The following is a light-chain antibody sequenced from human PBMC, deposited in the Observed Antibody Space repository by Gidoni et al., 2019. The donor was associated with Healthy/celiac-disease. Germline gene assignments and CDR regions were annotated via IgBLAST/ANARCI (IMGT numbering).Light chain of an antibody. CDR2: EVS. V-gene: IGLV2-14*01. Sequence: QSALTQPASVSESPGPSITIPCTGTSSYVGGYNYVSWYQQHPGKAPKLMIYEVSNRPSGVSNRFSGSKSGNTASLTISGLQAEDEADYYCSSYTSSSTLVFGGGTKLTVL. CDR1: SSYVGGYNY. CDR3: SSYTSSSTLV. J-gene: IGLJ3*02.